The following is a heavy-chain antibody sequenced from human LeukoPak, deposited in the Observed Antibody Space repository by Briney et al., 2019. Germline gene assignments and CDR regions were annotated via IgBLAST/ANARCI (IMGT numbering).Heavy chain of an antibody. J-gene: IGHJ4*02. Sequence: PSETLSLTCTVSGGSISSGGYYWSWIRQHPGKGLEWIGYINYSGSTYYNPSLKSRVTISVDTSKNQFSLKLSSVTAADTAVYYCARDLAAAGTIDYWGQGTLVTVSS. D-gene: IGHD6-13*01. CDR3: ARDLAAAGTIDY. CDR2: INYSGST. V-gene: IGHV4-31*03. CDR1: GGSISSGGYY.